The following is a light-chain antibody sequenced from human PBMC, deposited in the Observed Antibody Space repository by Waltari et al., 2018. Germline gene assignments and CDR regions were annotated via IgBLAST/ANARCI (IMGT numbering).Light chain of an antibody. CDR3: QQYRDTPYT. CDR1: QSIFYSSNNKDY. CDR2: WAS. V-gene: IGKV4-1*01. Sequence: DIVMTQSPDSLAVSRGVRATIPCKSLQSIFYSSNNKDYLAWYQLKPGQPPKLLIYWASTRESGVPDRFSGSGTGTDFTLTISSLQTEDVATYYCQQYRDTPYTFGQGTNLEI. J-gene: IGKJ2*01.